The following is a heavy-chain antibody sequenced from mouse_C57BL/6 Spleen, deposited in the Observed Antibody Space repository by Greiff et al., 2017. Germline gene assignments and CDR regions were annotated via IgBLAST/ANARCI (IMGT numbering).Heavy chain of an antibody. CDR1: GYTFTNYW. D-gene: IGHD1-1*01. CDR2: IYPGGGYP. Sequence: VQLQQSGAELVRPGTSVKMSCKASGYTFTNYWIGWAKQRPGHGLEWIGDIYPGGGYPNYNEKFKGKATLTADKSSSTAYMQFSSLTSEDSAIYYCARRGYGSSYDYWGQGTTLTVSS. J-gene: IGHJ2*01. V-gene: IGHV1-63*01. CDR3: ARRGYGSSYDY.